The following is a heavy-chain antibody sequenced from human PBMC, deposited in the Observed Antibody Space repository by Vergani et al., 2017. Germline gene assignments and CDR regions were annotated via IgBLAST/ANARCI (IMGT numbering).Heavy chain of an antibody. V-gene: IGHV4-39*01. D-gene: IGHD3-10*01. CDR1: GGSISSYY. Sequence: QVQLQESGPGLVKPSQTLSLTCTVSGGSISSYYWGWIRQPPGKGLEWIGSIYYSGSTYYNPSLKSRVTISVDTSKNQFSLKLSSVTAADTAVYYCARHCPGRVVAPFDYWGQGTLVTVSS. CDR3: ARHCPGRVVAPFDY. J-gene: IGHJ4*02. CDR2: IYYSGST.